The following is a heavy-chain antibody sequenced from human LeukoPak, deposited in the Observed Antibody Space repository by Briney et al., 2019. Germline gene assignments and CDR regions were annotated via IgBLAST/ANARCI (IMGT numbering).Heavy chain of an antibody. CDR3: ARNRAAAGTHQGPRWFDP. CDR2: ISAYNCNT. J-gene: IGHJ5*02. D-gene: IGHD6-13*01. Sequence: ASVKVSCKASGYTFTSYGISWVRQAPGQGRECMGWISAYNCNTNYAQKLQGRVTLTTDTSTSTAYMELRSLRSDDTDVYYCARNRAAAGTHQGPRWFDPWGQGTLVTVSS. CDR1: GYTFTSYG. V-gene: IGHV1-18*01.